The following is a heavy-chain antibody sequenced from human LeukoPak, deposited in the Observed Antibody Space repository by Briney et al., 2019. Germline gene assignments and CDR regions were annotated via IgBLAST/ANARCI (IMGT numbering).Heavy chain of an antibody. CDR3: ARGRLYYYDSTYFDY. CDR1: GGSFSGYY. J-gene: IGHJ4*02. Sequence: PSETLSLTCAVSGGSFSGYYWSWIRQPPGKGLEWIGEINHSGSTNYNPSLKSRVTISVDTSKNQFSLKLSSVTAADTAVYYCARGRLYYYDSTYFDYWGQGTLVTVSS. D-gene: IGHD3-22*01. CDR2: INHSGST. V-gene: IGHV4-34*01.